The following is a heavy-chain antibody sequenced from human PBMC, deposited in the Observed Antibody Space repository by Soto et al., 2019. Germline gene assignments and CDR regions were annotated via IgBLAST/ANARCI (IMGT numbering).Heavy chain of an antibody. J-gene: IGHJ1*01. V-gene: IGHV4-59*01. CDR3: ARAYGDYVGGVFQH. D-gene: IGHD4-17*01. CDR1: GGSISSYY. CDR2: IYYRGST. Sequence: SETLSLTCTVSGGSISSYYWSWIRQPPGKGLEWIGYIYYRGSTNYNPSLKSRVTISVDTSKNQFSLKLSSVTAADTAVYYCARAYGDYVGGVFQHWGQGTLVTVSS.